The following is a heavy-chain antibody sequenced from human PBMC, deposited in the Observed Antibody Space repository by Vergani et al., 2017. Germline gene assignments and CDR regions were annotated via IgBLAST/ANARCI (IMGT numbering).Heavy chain of an antibody. Sequence: QVQLVESGGGLVKPGGSLRLSCAASGFTFSDYYISWIRQAPGTGLEWVSYISSSGSTIYYADSLTGRFTISRANAKNSLYLQMNSLRAEDTAVYYCARDPYTFMTTETVDYGGQGTLVTVSS. D-gene: IGHD4-17*01. CDR2: ISSSGSTI. V-gene: IGHV3-11*01. CDR1: GFTFSDYY. J-gene: IGHJ4*02. CDR3: ARDPYTFMTTETVDY.